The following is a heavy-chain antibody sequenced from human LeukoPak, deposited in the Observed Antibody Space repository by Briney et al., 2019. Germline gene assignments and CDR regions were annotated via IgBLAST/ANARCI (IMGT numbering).Heavy chain of an antibody. D-gene: IGHD6-19*01. CDR2: FYYSGNT. J-gene: IGHJ4*02. V-gene: IGHV4-39*01. Sequence: SETLSLTCTVSGGSISSTSYYWGWIRQPPGKGLEWIGDFYYSGNTYHNPSLKSRVTISVDTSKNQFSLKLSSVTAADTAVYYCATKQWLVRGNYFDYWGQGTLVTVSS. CDR3: ATKQWLVRGNYFDY. CDR1: GGSISSTSYY.